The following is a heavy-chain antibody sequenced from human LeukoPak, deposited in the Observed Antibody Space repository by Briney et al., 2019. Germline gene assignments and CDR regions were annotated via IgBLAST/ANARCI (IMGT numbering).Heavy chain of an antibody. Sequence: SVKVSCKTSGGTFTSYAITWVRQAPGQGLGWMGKIIPISGTTNYAQKFQGRVTFTADESTSTAYMELSSLRSEDTALYYCARKLRLGGNWFDPWGQGTLVTVSS. CDR1: GGTFTSYA. CDR3: ARKLRLGGNWFDP. V-gene: IGHV1-69*13. J-gene: IGHJ5*02. D-gene: IGHD1-26*01. CDR2: IIPISGTT.